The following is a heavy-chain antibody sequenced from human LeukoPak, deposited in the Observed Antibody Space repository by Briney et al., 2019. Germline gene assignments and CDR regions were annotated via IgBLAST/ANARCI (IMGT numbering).Heavy chain of an antibody. V-gene: IGHV1-2*02. CDR2: INPNSGGT. J-gene: IGHJ6*03. CDR1: GYTFTGYY. D-gene: IGHD3-10*01. Sequence: ASVKVSCKASGYTFTGYYMHWVRQAPGQGLEWMGWINPNSGGTNYAQKFQGRVTMTRDTSISTAYMELSRLRSDDTAVYYCARVYYGSGSLHYYYYYMDVWGKGTTVTISS. CDR3: ARVYYGSGSLHYYYYYMDV.